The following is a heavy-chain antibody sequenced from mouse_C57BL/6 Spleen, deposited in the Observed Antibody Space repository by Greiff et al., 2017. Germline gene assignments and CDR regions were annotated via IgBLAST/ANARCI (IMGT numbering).Heavy chain of an antibody. CDR1: GFTFSDFY. CDR2: SRNKANDYTT. J-gene: IGHJ3*01. CDR3: ARDAGELAWFAY. V-gene: IGHV7-1*01. Sequence: EVKVVESGGGLVQSGRSLRLSCATSGFTFSDFYMEWVRQAPGKGLEWIAASRNKANDYTTEYSASVKGRFIVSRDTSQSILYLQMNALRAEDTAIYYCARDAGELAWFAYWGQGTLVTVSA.